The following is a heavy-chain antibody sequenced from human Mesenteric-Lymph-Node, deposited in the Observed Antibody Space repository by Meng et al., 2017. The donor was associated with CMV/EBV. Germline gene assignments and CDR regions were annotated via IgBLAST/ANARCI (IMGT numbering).Heavy chain of an antibody. D-gene: IGHD6-13*01. CDR1: GGSISSSRYY. V-gene: IGHV4-39*07. CDR3: AAAARYYWYGMDV. J-gene: IGHJ6*02. CDR2: IYYSGST. Sequence: SETLSLTCTVSGGSISSSRYYWGWIRQPPGKGLEWIGSIYYSGSTYYNPSLKSRVTISVDTSKNQFSLKLSSVTAADTAVYYAAAAARYYWYGMDVWGQGTTVTVSS.